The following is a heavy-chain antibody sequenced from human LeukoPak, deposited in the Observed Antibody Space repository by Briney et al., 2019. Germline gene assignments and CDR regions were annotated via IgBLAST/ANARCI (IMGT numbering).Heavy chain of an antibody. CDR2: IYHSGST. CDR1: GGSISSGGYS. CDR3: ARELGSGSFDWFDP. D-gene: IGHD3-10*01. Sequence: PSETLSLTCAVSGGSISSGGYSWSWIRQPPGKGLEWIGYIYHSGSTYYNPSLKSRVTISVDRSKNQFSLKLSSVTAADTAMYYCARELGSGSFDWFDPWGQGTLVTVSS. V-gene: IGHV4-30-2*01. J-gene: IGHJ5*02.